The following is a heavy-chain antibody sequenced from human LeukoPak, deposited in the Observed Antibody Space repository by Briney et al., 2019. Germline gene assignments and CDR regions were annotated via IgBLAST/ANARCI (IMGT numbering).Heavy chain of an antibody. CDR2: IKQDGSEK. J-gene: IGHJ6*03. Sequence: SGGSLRLSCAASGFTFSSYWMSWVRQAPGKGLEWVANIKQDGSEKYYVDSVKGRFTISRDNAKNSLYLQMNSLRAEDTAVYYCAREKYYYDNGDYYYYMDVWGKGTTVTVSS. D-gene: IGHD3-22*01. CDR1: GFTFSSYW. CDR3: AREKYYYDNGDYYYYMDV. V-gene: IGHV3-7*01.